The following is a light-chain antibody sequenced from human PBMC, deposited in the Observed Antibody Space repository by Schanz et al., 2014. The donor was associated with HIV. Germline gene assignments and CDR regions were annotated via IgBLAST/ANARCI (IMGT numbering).Light chain of an antibody. Sequence: QSVLTQPRSVSGSPGQSVTISCTGTSSDVGGYNYVSWYQQHPGKAPKFMIYDVSKRPSGVPDRFSGSKSGNTASLTISGLQAEDEADYYCCSFTSSNTLLFGGGTKLTVL. J-gene: IGLJ2*01. CDR3: CSFTSSNTLL. V-gene: IGLV2-11*01. CDR2: DVS. CDR1: SSDVGGYNY.